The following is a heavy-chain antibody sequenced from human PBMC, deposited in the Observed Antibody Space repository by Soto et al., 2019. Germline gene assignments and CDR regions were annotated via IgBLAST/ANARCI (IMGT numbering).Heavy chain of an antibody. J-gene: IGHJ4*02. V-gene: IGHV1-18*01. D-gene: IGHD5-18*01. CDR2: ISAYNGNT. CDR3: ATRDGYSYGYLGLDY. Sequence: GASVKVSCKASGYTFTIYCISWVRQAPGQGLEWMGWISAYNGNTNYAQKLQGRVTMTSDASTSTAYMELRSLRSDDTAVYYCATRDGYSYGYLGLDYWGQGTLVTVSS. CDR1: GYTFTIYC.